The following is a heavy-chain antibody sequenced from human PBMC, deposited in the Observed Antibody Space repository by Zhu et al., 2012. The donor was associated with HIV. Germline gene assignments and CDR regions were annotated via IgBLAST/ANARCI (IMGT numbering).Heavy chain of an antibody. Sequence: QVQLQESGPGLMKPSETLSLTCTVSGGSISRSSYYWGWIRQPPGKGLEWIGSIYYSGSTYYNPSLKSRVTMSVDTSKNQLSLKLTSVTAADTAVYYCARRGVAATGGWFDPWGQGTLATVSS. CDR2: IYYSGST. CDR1: GGSISRSSYY. V-gene: IGHV4-39*07. CDR3: ARRGVAATGGWFDP. J-gene: IGHJ5*02. D-gene: IGHD2-15*01.